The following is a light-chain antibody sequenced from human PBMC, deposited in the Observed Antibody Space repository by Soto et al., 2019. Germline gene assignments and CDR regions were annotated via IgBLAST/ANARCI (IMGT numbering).Light chain of an antibody. CDR3: SSHTLSRALQV. CDR2: EVN. J-gene: IGLJ1*01. Sequence: QLVLTQPPSASGSPGQSVAISCTGTSSDVGGYNYVSWYQQHPGKAPKLMIYEVNKRPSGVPDRFSGSKSGNTASLTVSGLQAEDEADYYCSSHTLSRALQVFGTGTKLTVL. CDR1: SSDVGGYNY. V-gene: IGLV2-8*01.